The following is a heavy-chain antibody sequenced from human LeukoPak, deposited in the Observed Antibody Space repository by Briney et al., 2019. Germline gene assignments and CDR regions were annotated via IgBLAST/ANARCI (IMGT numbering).Heavy chain of an antibody. CDR2: IQYSGTT. CDR1: SGSITGYY. CDR3: ARDRAAGTLDF. Sequence: SDTLSLTCTVSSGSITGYYWAWIRQPPGKGLEWIGYIQYSGTTEYNPSLASRASISVDTAKDQFSLNLRSVTAADTAVYYCARDRAAGTLDFWGQGTLVSVSS. J-gene: IGHJ4*02. V-gene: IGHV4-59*01. D-gene: IGHD6-13*01.